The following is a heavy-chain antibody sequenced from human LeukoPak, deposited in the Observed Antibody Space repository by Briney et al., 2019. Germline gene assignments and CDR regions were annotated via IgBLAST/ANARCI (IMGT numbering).Heavy chain of an antibody. CDR3: ARVYCSSTSCPENWFDP. J-gene: IGHJ5*02. CDR2: IYPGDSDT. Sequence: GESLKTSCKGSGYSFTSYWIGWVRQMPGKGLEWMGIIYPGDSDTRYSPSFQGQVTISADKSISTAYLQWSSLKASDTAMYYCARVYCSSTSCPENWFDPWGQGTLVTVSS. CDR1: GYSFTSYW. V-gene: IGHV5-51*01. D-gene: IGHD2-2*01.